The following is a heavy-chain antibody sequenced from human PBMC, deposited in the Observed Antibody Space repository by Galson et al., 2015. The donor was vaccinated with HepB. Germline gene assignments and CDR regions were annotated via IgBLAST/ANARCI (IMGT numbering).Heavy chain of an antibody. J-gene: IGHJ4*02. D-gene: IGHD1-1*01. V-gene: IGHV1-24*01. Sequence: SVKVSCKVSGYTLTELSMHWVRQAPGKGLEWMGGFDPEDGETIYAQKFQCRVTMTEDTSTDTAYMELSSLRSEDTAVYYCATGLGTPSSFDYWGQGTLVTVSS. CDR2: FDPEDGET. CDR3: ATGLGTPSSFDY. CDR1: GYTLTELS.